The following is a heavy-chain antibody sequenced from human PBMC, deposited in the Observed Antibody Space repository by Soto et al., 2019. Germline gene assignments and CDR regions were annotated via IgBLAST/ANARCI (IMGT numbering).Heavy chain of an antibody. CDR2: IIPILGIA. V-gene: IGHV1-69*02. CDR1: GGTFSSYT. D-gene: IGHD3-10*01. CDR3: ARSDYYGTGSYTGPRDY. Sequence: SVKASCKASGGTFSSYTISWVRQATGQGLEWMGRIIPILGIANYAQKFQGRVTITADKSTSTAYMELSSLRSEDTAVYYCARSDYYGTGSYTGPRDYWGQGTLDTVSS. J-gene: IGHJ4*02.